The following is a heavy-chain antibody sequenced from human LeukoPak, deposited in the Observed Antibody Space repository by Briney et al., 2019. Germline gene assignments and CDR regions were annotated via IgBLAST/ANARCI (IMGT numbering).Heavy chain of an antibody. V-gene: IGHV4-30-4*08. J-gene: IGHJ6*04. Sequence: SQTLSLTCTVSGGSISSGDYYWSWIRQPPGKGLEWIGYIYYSGSTYYNPSLKSRVTISVDTSKNQFSLKLSSVTAADTAVYYCARGANWNLNYYCYVMDVWGKKTTLTLSS. CDR2: IYYSGST. D-gene: IGHD1-1*01. CDR3: ARGANWNLNYYCYVMDV. CDR1: GGSISSGDYY.